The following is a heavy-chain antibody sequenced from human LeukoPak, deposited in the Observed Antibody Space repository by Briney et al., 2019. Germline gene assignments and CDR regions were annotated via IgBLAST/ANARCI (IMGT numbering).Heavy chain of an antibody. V-gene: IGHV1-2*02. CDR3: ARDPYPKYSTGWYSNY. D-gene: IGHD6-19*01. CDR1: GYTFTDYY. Sequence: GASVTVSFKSSGYTFTDYYIHWLRQAPGHGPEWMGWIYPNNGATFYAQKFQGPVMMTTDASIHTTYMELTSLRSDDTAVYYCARDPYPKYSTGWYSNYWGQGTLVTVSS. CDR2: IYPNNGAT. J-gene: IGHJ4*02.